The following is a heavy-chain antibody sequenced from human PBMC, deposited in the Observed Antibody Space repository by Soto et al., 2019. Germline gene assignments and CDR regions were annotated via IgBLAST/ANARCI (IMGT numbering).Heavy chain of an antibody. CDR3: ARDGAGNDRFDY. Sequence: QVELQQSGPGLVKPSQTLSLTCAISGDSVSSNSATWTWIRQSPSRGLEWLGRTYYRSKWYKDYALSVKSRRTINPDTSKNQFSLQLNTMTPEDTAVYYCARDGAGNDRFDYWGQGTLVTVSS. CDR2: TYYRSKWYK. V-gene: IGHV6-1*01. J-gene: IGHJ4*02. D-gene: IGHD1-1*01. CDR1: GDSVSSNSAT.